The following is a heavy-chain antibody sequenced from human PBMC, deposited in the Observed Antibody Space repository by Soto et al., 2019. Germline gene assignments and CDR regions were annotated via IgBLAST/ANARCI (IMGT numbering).Heavy chain of an antibody. CDR3: ARGRYYDSPQDL. V-gene: IGHV3-23*01. CDR2: VTATAESA. CDR1: GFNFDAYA. J-gene: IGHJ5*02. Sequence: PGGSLRLSCTPLGFNFDAYAMSWVRQAPGKGLEWVSAVTATAESAYYTDSVRGRFIITRDNSDNMLYLQMSSLRVEDTAIYFCARGRYYDSPQDLWGRGTQVTVS. D-gene: IGHD3-10*01.